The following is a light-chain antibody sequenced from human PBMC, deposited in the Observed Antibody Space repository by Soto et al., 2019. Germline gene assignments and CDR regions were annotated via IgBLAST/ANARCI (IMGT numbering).Light chain of an antibody. CDR1: QSISSK. Sequence: EIVMTQSPPTLSVSPGERATLSCRAMQSISSKLAWYQQKPGQAPRLLIYGASTRATGIPVRFSGSGSGTEFTLTITSLQSEDFAVYYCQEYNNWHPITFGGGTKVEIK. J-gene: IGKJ4*01. V-gene: IGKV3-15*01. CDR3: QEYNNWHPIT. CDR2: GAS.